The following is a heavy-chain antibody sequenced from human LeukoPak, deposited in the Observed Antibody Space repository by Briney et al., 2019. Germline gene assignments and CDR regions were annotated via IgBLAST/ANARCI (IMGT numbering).Heavy chain of an antibody. CDR1: GFTVSSNY. D-gene: IGHD1-26*01. Sequence: GGSLRLSCAASGFTVSSNYMSWVRQAPGKGLEWVSYITSSSSAIYYADSVKGRFTISRDNARNSLYLQMNSLRAEDTAVYYCARVRGSYHFDYWGQGTLVTVSS. CDR2: ITSSSSAI. CDR3: ARVRGSYHFDY. V-gene: IGHV3-48*01. J-gene: IGHJ4*02.